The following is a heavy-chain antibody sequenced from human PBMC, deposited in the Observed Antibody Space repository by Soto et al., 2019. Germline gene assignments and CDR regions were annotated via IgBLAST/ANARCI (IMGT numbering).Heavy chain of an antibody. J-gene: IGHJ6*02. Sequence: QVQLVESGGGVVQPGRSLRLSCAASGFTFSNNGMHWVRQAPGKGLEWVAVIWYDGINKYYADSVKGRFIISRDNSKNTGYLQMNSLSAADTAVYYCARDRVQMVDGLDVWGQGTTVTVSS. CDR2: IWYDGINK. V-gene: IGHV3-33*01. CDR1: GFTFSNNG. D-gene: IGHD2-15*01. CDR3: ARDRVQMVDGLDV.